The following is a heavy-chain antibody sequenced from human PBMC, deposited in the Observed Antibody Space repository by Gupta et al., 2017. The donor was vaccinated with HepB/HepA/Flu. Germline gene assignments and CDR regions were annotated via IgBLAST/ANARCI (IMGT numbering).Heavy chain of an antibody. Sequence: EVQLVESGGGLVKPGGSLRLSCAASGFTFSNAWMSWVRQVPGKGLEWVGRIKSKTDGGTTDYAATVKGRFTISRDDSKNTVYLQMNSLKTEDTAVXYXTTSLMXMFGGVIVQRLDYWGQGTLVTVSS. CDR3: TTSLMXMFGGVIVQRLDY. CDR2: IKSKTDGGTT. J-gene: IGHJ4*02. CDR1: GFTFSNAW. D-gene: IGHD3-16*02. V-gene: IGHV3-15*01.